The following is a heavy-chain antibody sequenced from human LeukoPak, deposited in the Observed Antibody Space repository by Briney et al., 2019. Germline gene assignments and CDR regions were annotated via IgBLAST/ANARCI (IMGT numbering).Heavy chain of an antibody. CDR2: IYYSGST. CDR3: ARHRPAGGLQMGGSDY. Sequence: PSETLSLTCTVSGGSISSTTYYWGWIRQPPGKGLEWIGSIYYSGSTNYNPSLKSRVSISVDTSKNQFSLKLSSVTAADTAVYYCARHRPAGGLQMGGSDYWGQGTLVTVSS. CDR1: GGSISSTTYY. J-gene: IGHJ4*02. V-gene: IGHV4-39*01. D-gene: IGHD2-8*02.